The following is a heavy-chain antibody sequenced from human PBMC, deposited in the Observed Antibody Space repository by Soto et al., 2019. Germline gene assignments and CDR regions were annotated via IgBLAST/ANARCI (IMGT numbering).Heavy chain of an antibody. CDR2: ISGSSGYT. D-gene: IGHD2-15*01. V-gene: IGHV3-11*06. CDR3: AKDRGWYGPPDV. J-gene: IGHJ6*02. CDR1: GFTFSDSY. Sequence: PGGSLRLSCAASGFTFSDSYMSWVRQAPGKGLEWVAYISGSSGYTGYADSVKGRFTISRDNAKNSLYLQMNSLRAEDTAVYYCAKDRGWYGPPDVWGQGTTVTVSS.